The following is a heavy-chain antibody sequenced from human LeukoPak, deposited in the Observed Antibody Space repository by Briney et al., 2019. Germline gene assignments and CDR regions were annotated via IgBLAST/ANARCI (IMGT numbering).Heavy chain of an antibody. Sequence: KSSETLSLTCTVSAGSISSYYWSWIRQPPGKGLKWIGYIYYSGSTNYNPSLKSRITITVDTSKTHYSLKLSSVTAANTAVYYCPRGRGAMRFDYWGQGTLVTVSS. J-gene: IGHJ4*02. CDR2: IYYSGST. D-gene: IGHD3-16*01. CDR1: AGSISSYY. V-gene: IGHV4-59*12. CDR3: PRGRGAMRFDY.